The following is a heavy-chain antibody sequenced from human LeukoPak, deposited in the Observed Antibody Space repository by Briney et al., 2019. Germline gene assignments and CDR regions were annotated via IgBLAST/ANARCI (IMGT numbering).Heavy chain of an antibody. Sequence: PSGTLSLTCAVSGGSISSSNWWSWVRQPPGRGLEWIGEIYHSGSTNYNPSLKSRVTISVDKSKNQFSLKLSSVTAADTAVYYCARVSGEGGWYNDYWGQGTLVTVSS. CDR2: IYHSGST. D-gene: IGHD6-19*01. V-gene: IGHV4-4*02. CDR3: ARVSGEGGWYNDY. CDR1: GGSISSSNW. J-gene: IGHJ4*02.